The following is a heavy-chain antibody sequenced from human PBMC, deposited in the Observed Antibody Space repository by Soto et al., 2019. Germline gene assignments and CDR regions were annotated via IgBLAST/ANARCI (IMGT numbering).Heavy chain of an antibody. CDR1: GYKFGSAW. D-gene: IGHD3-16*01. Sequence: GESLKISCKGVGYKFGSAWIGWVRQMPGKGLEWMGIIKPGTSDIRYSPSCRGHVTISADEAVSTAYLQWSSLKASDTAMYYCARQLSHVCDSWGQGTLVTVSS. V-gene: IGHV5-51*01. J-gene: IGHJ4*02. CDR3: ARQLSHVCDS. CDR2: IKPGTSDI.